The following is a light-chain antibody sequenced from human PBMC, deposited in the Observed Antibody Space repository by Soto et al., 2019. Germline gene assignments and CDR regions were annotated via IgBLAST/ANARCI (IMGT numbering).Light chain of an antibody. Sequence: DIQLTQSPSFLSASVGDRVAITCRASQGISSYLAWYQQKPGKAPKLLIYAASTLQSGVPSRFSGSGSGTEFTLTISSLQPEDFATYYCQQLNSYLWTFGQGTKVDNK. J-gene: IGKJ1*01. V-gene: IGKV1-9*01. CDR2: AAS. CDR1: QGISSY. CDR3: QQLNSYLWT.